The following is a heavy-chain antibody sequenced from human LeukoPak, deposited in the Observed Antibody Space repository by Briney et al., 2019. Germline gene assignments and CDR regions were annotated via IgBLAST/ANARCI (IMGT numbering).Heavy chain of an antibody. D-gene: IGHD4-23*01. V-gene: IGHV4-34*01. CDR2: IEHSGSS. CDR1: GGSFSGYY. J-gene: IGHJ4*02. CDR3: ARGLGAYGGNSFDS. Sequence: SETLSLTCAVYGGSFSGYYWSWIRQPPGKGLEWIGQIEHSGSSDYNPSLKGRVTISVDTSKNQFSLRLTSVTAADTAVYYCARGLGAYGGNSFDSWGQGTLVTVSS.